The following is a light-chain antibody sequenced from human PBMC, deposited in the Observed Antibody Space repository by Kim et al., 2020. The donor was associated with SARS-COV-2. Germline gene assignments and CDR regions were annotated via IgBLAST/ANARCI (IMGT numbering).Light chain of an antibody. CDR1: PGMRDD. CDR2: VAS. Sequence: ASVWDRVLITCRPRPGMRDDLGWYQQKPGKAPKLLMYVASSPQSGVPSRFSGSGSGTDFTLTISSLQPEDFATYYCLQYHNYPRTFGQGTKVDIK. J-gene: IGKJ1*01. CDR3: LQYHNYPRT. V-gene: IGKV1-6*01.